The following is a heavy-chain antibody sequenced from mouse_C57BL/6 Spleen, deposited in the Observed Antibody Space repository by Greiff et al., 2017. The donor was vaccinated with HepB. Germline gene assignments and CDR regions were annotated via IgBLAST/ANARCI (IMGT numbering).Heavy chain of an antibody. J-gene: IGHJ2*01. CDR1: GFTFSSYG. Sequence: EVQLVESGGDLVKPGGSLKLSCAASGFTFSSYGMSWVRQTPDKRLEWVATISSGGSYTYYPDSVKGRFTISRDNAKNTLYLQMSSLKSEDTAMYYCARQRSSGFDYWGQGTTLTVSS. CDR2: ISSGGSYT. D-gene: IGHD3-2*02. V-gene: IGHV5-6*01. CDR3: ARQRSSGFDY.